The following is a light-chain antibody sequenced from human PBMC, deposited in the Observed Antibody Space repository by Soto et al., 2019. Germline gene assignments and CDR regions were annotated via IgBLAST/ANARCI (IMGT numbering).Light chain of an antibody. Sequence: QAVVTQPRSASGTPGQRVTISCSGSTSNIGSETVNWYQQLPGTAPKLLIYINDQRPSGVPDRFSGSKSGTSASLAISGLRSEDEADYYCAAWDASLNGVVFGGGTQLTVL. V-gene: IGLV1-44*01. J-gene: IGLJ7*01. CDR3: AAWDASLNGVV. CDR1: TSNIGSET. CDR2: IND.